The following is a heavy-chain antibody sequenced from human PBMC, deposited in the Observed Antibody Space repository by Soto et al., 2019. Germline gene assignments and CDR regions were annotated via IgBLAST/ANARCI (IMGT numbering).Heavy chain of an antibody. Sequence: LSLTCTVSGGSISSGDYYWSWIRQPPGKGLEWIGYIYYSGSTYYNPSLKSRVTISVDTSKNQFSLKLSSVTAADTAVYYCARKPYGSGSLYFDYWGQGTLVTVSS. CDR1: GGSISSGDYY. J-gene: IGHJ4*02. V-gene: IGHV4-30-4*01. CDR2: IYYSGST. D-gene: IGHD3-10*01. CDR3: ARKPYGSGSLYFDY.